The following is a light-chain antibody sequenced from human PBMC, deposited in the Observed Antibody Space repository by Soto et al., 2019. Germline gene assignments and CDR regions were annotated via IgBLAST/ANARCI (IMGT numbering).Light chain of an antibody. CDR3: QQYNNWWT. J-gene: IGKJ1*01. V-gene: IGKV3-15*01. CDR1: QSVSSS. CDR2: GAS. Sequence: EIVMTQSPATLSVSPGERATLSCRASQSVSSSLAWYQQKPGQAPRLLIYGASTRATGIPARFSGSGSGTEFTLTISSLQSEDFAVDYCQQYNNWWTFGQGTKVEVK.